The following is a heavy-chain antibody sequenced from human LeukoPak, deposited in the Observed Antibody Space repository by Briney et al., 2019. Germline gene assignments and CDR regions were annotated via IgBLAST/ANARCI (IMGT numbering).Heavy chain of an antibody. CDR2: IQYDGYTI. CDR3: GKEQSGSYVHVFDP. V-gene: IGHV3-30*02. J-gene: IGHJ5*02. D-gene: IGHD3-3*01. Sequence: PGGSLRLSCVASGFTYSHNGMHWVRQAPGKGLEWVAFIQYDGYTIFYADSVKGRFTISRDNSKNTLYLQMNSLRTDDTAVYYCGKEQSGSYVHVFDPWGQGTVVTVSS. CDR1: GFTYSHNG.